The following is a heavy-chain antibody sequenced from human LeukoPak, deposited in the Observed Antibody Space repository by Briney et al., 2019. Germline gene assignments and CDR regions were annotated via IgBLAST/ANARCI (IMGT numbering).Heavy chain of an antibody. D-gene: IGHD3-16*01. V-gene: IGHV3-48*01. J-gene: IGHJ3*02. CDR3: AKKVGGVYAFDI. Sequence: GGSLRLSCAASGFTFSSYSMNWVRQAPGKGLEWVSYISSSTSTIYYADSVKGRFTISRDNSKNTLYLQMDSLRAEDTAVYYCAKKVGGVYAFDIWGQGTMVTVSS. CDR2: ISSSTSTI. CDR1: GFTFSSYS.